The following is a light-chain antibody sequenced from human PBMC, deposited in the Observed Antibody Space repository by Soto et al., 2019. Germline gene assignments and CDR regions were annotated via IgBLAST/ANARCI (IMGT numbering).Light chain of an antibody. J-gene: IGLJ3*02. V-gene: IGLV1-44*01. Sequence: QSVLTQPPSVSGTPGQRVTISCSGRSSNIGHNPVNWYQQLPGTAPKLLIYSNSHRPSGVPDRFSGSKSGTSASLAISGLQSEDEADYYCAAWDDSLTGSWVFGGGTKLPVL. CDR2: SNS. CDR3: AAWDDSLTGSWV. CDR1: SSNIGHNP.